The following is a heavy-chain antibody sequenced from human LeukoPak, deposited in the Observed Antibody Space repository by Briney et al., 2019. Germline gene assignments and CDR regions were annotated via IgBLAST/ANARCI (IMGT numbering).Heavy chain of an antibody. J-gene: IGHJ6*03. CDR2: INPSGGST. D-gene: IGHD3-3*01. Sequence: ASVKVSCKASGYTFTSYYMHWVRQAPGQGLEWMGIINPSGGSTSYAQKFQGRVTMIRDMSTSTVYMELSSLRSEDTAVYYCAREAGAIFGVVIPNYYYYMDVWGKGTTVTVSS. CDR3: AREAGAIFGVVIPNYYYYMDV. CDR1: GYTFTSYY. V-gene: IGHV1-46*01.